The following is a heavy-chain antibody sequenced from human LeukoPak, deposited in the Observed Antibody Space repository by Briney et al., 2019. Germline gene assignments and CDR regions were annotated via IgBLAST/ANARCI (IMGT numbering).Heavy chain of an antibody. J-gene: IGHJ3*02. CDR2: IYSGGDT. CDR3: AREFGPDDAFDI. V-gene: IGHV3-66*01. D-gene: IGHD1-14*01. CDR1: GFTVSNNY. Sequence: GGSLRLSCAASGFTVSNNYMSWVRQAPGKGLEWVSVIYSGGDTYYADSVKGRFTISRDNSKNTLYLQMNSLRTEDTAVNYCAREFGPDDAFDIWGQGTMVTVSS.